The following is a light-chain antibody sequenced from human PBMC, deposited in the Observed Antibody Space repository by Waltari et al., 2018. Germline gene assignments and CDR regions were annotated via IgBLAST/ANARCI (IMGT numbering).Light chain of an antibody. J-gene: IGLJ3*02. V-gene: IGLV4-69*01. CDR2: VNSDGSH. CDR1: SGHSSNI. Sequence: QLVLTQSPSASASLGASVKLTCTLSSGHSSNIIAWHQQQPEKGPRYLMKVNSDGSHSKGDEMPDRCAGSSSWAERYLAIASVQSEDEADYYCQTGGHGTWVFGGGTKLTVL. CDR3: QTGGHGTWV.